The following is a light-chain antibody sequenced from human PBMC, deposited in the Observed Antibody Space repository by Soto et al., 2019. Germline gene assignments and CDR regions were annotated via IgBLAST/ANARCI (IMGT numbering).Light chain of an antibody. Sequence: DIVMTQSPLSLPVTPGEPASISCRSSQSLLHSNKNNYLDWYLQKPAQSPQLLIYLDSNRASGVPDRFSGSGSGTDFTLKISRVEAEDVGFYFCMQALQTPFTFGPGTKVEIK. CDR1: QSLLHSNKNNY. CDR3: MQALQTPFT. V-gene: IGKV2-28*01. J-gene: IGKJ3*01. CDR2: LDS.